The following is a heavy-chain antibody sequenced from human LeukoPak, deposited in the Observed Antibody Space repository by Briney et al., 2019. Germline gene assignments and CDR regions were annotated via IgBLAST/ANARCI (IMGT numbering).Heavy chain of an antibody. J-gene: IGHJ4*02. CDR1: GGSFSGYY. CDR3: ARGPPTAFLDY. Sequence: SETLSLTCAVYGGSFSGYYWSWIRQPPGKGLEWTGEINHSGSTNYNPSLKSRVTISVDTSKNQFSLKLSSVTAADTAVYYCARGPPTAFLDYWGQGTLVTVSS. D-gene: IGHD2-21*02. V-gene: IGHV4-34*01. CDR2: INHSGST.